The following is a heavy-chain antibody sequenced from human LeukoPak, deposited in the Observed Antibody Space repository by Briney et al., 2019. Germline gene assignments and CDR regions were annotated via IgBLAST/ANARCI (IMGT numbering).Heavy chain of an antibody. Sequence: GESLRLSCAASGFTFSNYVMIWVRQAPGKGLEWVSSISGNGISTHYADSVKGRFTISRDNSKNTLYLQMNSLRAEDTALYYCARVKGIWFGEFDYWGQGTLVTVSS. CDR2: ISGNGIST. CDR3: ARVKGIWFGEFDY. D-gene: IGHD3-10*01. J-gene: IGHJ4*02. CDR1: GFTFSNYV. V-gene: IGHV3-23*01.